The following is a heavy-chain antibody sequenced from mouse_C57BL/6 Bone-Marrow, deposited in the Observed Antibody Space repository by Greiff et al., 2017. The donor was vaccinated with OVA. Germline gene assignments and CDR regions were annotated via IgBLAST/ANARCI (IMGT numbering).Heavy chain of an antibody. CDR1: GFSLSTFGMG. J-gene: IGHJ4*01. V-gene: IGHV8-8*01. D-gene: IGHD1-2*01. Sequence: QVTLKESGPGILQPSQTLSLTCSFSGFSLSTFGMGVGWIRQPSGKGLEWLAPIWWDDDKYYNPALKSRLTISKDTSKNQVFLKIANVDTADTATYYCARMKQLLRPLYYYAMDYWGQGTSVTVSS. CDR2: IWWDDDK. CDR3: ARMKQLLRPLYYYAMDY.